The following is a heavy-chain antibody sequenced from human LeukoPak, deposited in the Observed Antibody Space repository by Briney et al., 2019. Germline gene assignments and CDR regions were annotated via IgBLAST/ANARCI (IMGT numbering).Heavy chain of an antibody. J-gene: IGHJ4*02. D-gene: IGHD5-12*01. Sequence: TGGSLRLSCAASGFTFSSYWMSWVRQAPGKGLEWVANIKQDGSEKYYVDSVKGRFTISRDNAKNSLYLQMNSLRAEDTAVYYCARDSRGYSLPFDYWGQGTLVTVSS. V-gene: IGHV3-7*01. CDR3: ARDSRGYSLPFDY. CDR1: GFTFSSYW. CDR2: IKQDGSEK.